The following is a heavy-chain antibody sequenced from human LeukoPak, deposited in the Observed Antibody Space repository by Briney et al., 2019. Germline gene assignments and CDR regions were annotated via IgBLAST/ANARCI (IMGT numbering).Heavy chain of an antibody. J-gene: IGHJ4*02. CDR2: ISGSGGST. Sequence: GGSLRLSCVASGFTFSSHTMSWVRQVPGKGLEWVSAISGSGGSTYYPDSVKGRFTISRDNSKNTLYLQINSLRAEDTAVYYCAKDHASVSSDYFDYWGQGALVTVSS. V-gene: IGHV3-23*01. CDR3: AKDHASVSSDYFDY. D-gene: IGHD5/OR15-5a*01. CDR1: GFTFSSHT.